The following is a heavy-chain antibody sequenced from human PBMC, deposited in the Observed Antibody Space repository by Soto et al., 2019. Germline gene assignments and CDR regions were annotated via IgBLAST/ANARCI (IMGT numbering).Heavy chain of an antibody. V-gene: IGHV3-48*01. Sequence: GGSLRLSCAASGFTFSSYSMNWVRQAPGKGLEWVSYISSSSSTIYYADSVKGRFTISRDNAENSLYLQMNSLRAEDTAVYYCARGTPYGIAVAGTGYYYYMDVWGKGTTVTVSS. CDR2: ISSSSSTI. D-gene: IGHD6-19*01. J-gene: IGHJ6*03. CDR1: GFTFSSYS. CDR3: ARGTPYGIAVAGTGYYYYMDV.